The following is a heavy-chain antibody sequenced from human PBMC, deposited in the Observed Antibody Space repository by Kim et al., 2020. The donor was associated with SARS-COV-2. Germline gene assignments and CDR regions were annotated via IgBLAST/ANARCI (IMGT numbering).Heavy chain of an antibody. D-gene: IGHD3-9*01. CDR2: IYYSGST. V-gene: IGHV4-39*01. J-gene: IGHJ6*02. Sequence: SETLSLTCTVSGGSISSSSYYWGWIRQPPGKGLEWIGSIYYSGSTYYNPSLKSRVTISVDTSKNQFSLKLSSVTAADTAVYYCARLIRGFEYDILTGLSFPASNLYGMDVWGQGTTVTVSS. CDR1: GGSISSSSYY. CDR3: ARLIRGFEYDILTGLSFPASNLYGMDV.